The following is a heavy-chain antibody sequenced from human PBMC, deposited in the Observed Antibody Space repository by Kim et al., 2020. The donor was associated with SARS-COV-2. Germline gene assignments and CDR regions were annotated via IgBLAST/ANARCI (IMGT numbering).Heavy chain of an antibody. CDR3: ARSTFGDGYNYPFDY. V-gene: IGHV4-59*01. D-gene: IGHD5-12*01. Sequence: PSRTSRATISVDTSKNQFSLKLSSVTAADTAVYYCARSTFGDGYNYPFDYWGQGTLVTVSS. J-gene: IGHJ4*02.